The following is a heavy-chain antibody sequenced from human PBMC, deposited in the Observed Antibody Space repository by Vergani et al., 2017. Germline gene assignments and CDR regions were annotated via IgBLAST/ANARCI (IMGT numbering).Heavy chain of an antibody. J-gene: IGHJ2*01. CDR1: GDTISSRTQS. Sequence: QLQLQESGPGLVKPSETLSITCTVSGDTISSRTQSWGWIRQSPGEGLEWIGSMYSSGSTYYNPSLKSRVTISVDTSKNQFSLKLSSVTASDTAVYYCARHYDVDLWGRGTPVTVSS. D-gene: IGHD3-3*01. V-gene: IGHV4-39*01. CDR2: MYSSGST. CDR3: ARHYDVDL.